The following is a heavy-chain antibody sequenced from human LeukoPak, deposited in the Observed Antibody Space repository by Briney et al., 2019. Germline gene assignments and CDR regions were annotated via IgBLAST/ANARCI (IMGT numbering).Heavy chain of an antibody. V-gene: IGHV3-23*01. CDR2: ISSSGSGDNT. CDR1: GVTLSTYA. Sequence: GGSLRLSCAASGVTLSTYAMSWARQAPGKGLEWVSGISSSGSGDNTYYADSVKGRFTISRDNSKNTLYLQMNSLRAEDTAVYYCAKEAGEEMATIARWSLGFDPWGQGTLVTVSS. J-gene: IGHJ5*02. CDR3: AKEAGEEMATIARWSLGFDP. D-gene: IGHD5-24*01.